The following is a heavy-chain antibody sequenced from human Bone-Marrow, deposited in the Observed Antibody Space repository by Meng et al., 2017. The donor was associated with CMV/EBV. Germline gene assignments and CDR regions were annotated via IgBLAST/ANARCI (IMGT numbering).Heavy chain of an antibody. V-gene: IGHV1-69*05. Sequence: SVKVSCKASGGTFSSYAISWVRQAPGQGLEWMGGIIPIFGTANYAQKFQGRVTITTDESTSTAYMELSSLRSEDTAVYYCATRGYCSSTSCYEYYYYGMDVWAQGTTVTVSS. D-gene: IGHD2-2*01. CDR3: ATRGYCSSTSCYEYYYYGMDV. CDR1: GGTFSSYA. CDR2: IIPIFGTA. J-gene: IGHJ6*02.